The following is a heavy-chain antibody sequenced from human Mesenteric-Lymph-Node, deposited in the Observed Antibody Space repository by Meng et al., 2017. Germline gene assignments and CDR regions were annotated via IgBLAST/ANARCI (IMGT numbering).Heavy chain of an antibody. CDR3: ARRRGGSGRDC. V-gene: IGHV4-30-4*01. D-gene: IGHD3-10*01. CDR2: IYHSGST. J-gene: IGHJ4*02. Sequence: QARLQESGPGRGQPSPTPSLTCTVSGGSISSGDYYWSWIRQPPGKGLEWIGAIYHSGSTSYNPSLQSRVTMFVDTSKNQFSLMLTSVTATDTAVYYCARRRGGSGRDCWGQGTLVTVSS. CDR1: GGSISSGDYY.